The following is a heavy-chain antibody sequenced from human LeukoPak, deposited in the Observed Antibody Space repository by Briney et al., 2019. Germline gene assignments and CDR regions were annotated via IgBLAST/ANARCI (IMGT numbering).Heavy chain of an antibody. CDR3: ARDRYSSSPLYFDY. J-gene: IGHJ4*02. CDR1: GFTFSSYS. D-gene: IGHD6-6*01. CDR2: ITSSSSAI. Sequence: GGSLRLSCAASGFTFSSYSMNWVRQAPGKGLEWVSYITSSSSAIYYADSVKGRFTISRDNAKNSLYLQMNSLRDEDTAVYYCARDRYSSSPLYFDYWGQGTLVTVSS. V-gene: IGHV3-48*02.